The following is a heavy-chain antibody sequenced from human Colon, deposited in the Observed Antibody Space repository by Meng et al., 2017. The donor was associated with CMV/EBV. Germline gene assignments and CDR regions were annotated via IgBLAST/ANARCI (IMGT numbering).Heavy chain of an antibody. V-gene: IGHV3-48*03. CDR2: ISSAGGDR. D-gene: IGHD5-12*01. Sequence: GESLKISCVASRFAFSSYEMNWVRQAPGKGLEWVAYISSAGGDRYYADSVKGRFTISRHNAQRSLYLEMNSLSGDDTAVYYCARDLISGTYSGYESDLGPWGQGTLVTVSS. CDR1: RFAFSSYE. J-gene: IGHJ5*02. CDR3: ARDLISGTYSGYESDLGP.